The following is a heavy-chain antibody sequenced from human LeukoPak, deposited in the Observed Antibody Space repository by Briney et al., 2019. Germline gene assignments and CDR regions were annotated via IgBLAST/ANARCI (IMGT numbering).Heavy chain of an antibody. CDR2: IYSGGST. CDR3: ARNRAGGYFDY. Sequence: GRSLRLSCAASGFTVSSNYMSWVRQAPGKGLEWVSVIYSGGSTYYADSVKGRFTISRDNSKNTLYLQMNSLRAEDTAVYYCARNRAGGYFDYWGQGTLVTVSS. D-gene: IGHD6-19*01. V-gene: IGHV3-53*01. CDR1: GFTVSSNY. J-gene: IGHJ4*02.